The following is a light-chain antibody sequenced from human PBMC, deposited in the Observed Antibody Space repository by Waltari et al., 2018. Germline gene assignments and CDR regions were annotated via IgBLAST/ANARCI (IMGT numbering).Light chain of an antibody. V-gene: IGLV3-1*01. CDR3: QAWDSNVVI. Sequence: SYDLTQPPSVSVSPGQTASITCSGDKLGDKYACWYQQKPGQSPVVVIYKDRQRPSGFPERFSGSNAGNTATLTISGAQALDEADYYCQAWDSNVVIFGGGTKLTVL. CDR1: KLGDKY. J-gene: IGLJ2*01. CDR2: KDR.